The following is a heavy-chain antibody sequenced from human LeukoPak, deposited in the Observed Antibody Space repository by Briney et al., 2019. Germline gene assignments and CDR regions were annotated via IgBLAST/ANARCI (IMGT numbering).Heavy chain of an antibody. CDR3: ARHDNDDDFDY. V-gene: IGHV7-4-1*02. CDR1: GYTFTRYA. CDR2: INMYTANP. D-gene: IGHD3-16*01. J-gene: IGHJ4*02. Sequence: ASVKVSCKASGYTFTRYAINWLRQAPGQGLEWMGWINMYTANPAYAQGFTERFAFSLDTSVTTAYLQISNLKTEDTAVYYCARHDNDDDFDYWGQGTLVTVSS.